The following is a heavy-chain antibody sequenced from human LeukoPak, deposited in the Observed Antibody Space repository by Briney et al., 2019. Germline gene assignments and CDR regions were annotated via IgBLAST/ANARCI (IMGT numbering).Heavy chain of an antibody. CDR3: ANSIPGLYYYYYLDV. J-gene: IGHJ6*03. D-gene: IGHD2-2*02. Sequence: GGSLRLSCAASRLTFSNYAMSWVRQAPGKGLEWVSGISASGGTTYYADPVKGRFTISRDNSKNTLHLQMSSLRAEDTAVYFCANSIPGLYYYYYLDVWGKGTTVTVSS. V-gene: IGHV3-23*01. CDR1: RLTFSNYA. CDR2: ISASGGTT.